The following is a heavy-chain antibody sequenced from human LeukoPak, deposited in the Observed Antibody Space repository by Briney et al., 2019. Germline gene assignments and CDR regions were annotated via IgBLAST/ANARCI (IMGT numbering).Heavy chain of an antibody. J-gene: IGHJ5*02. CDR3: ARLCDFGIAPSFVP. CDR2: ISGSGGST. Sequence: PGGSLRLSCAASGFTFSSYAMSWVRQAPGKGLEWVSAISGSGGSTYYADSVKGRFTISRDNSKNTLYLQMNSLRAEDTAVYYCARLCDFGIAPSFVPWGQGTLVTVSS. CDR1: GFTFSSYA. V-gene: IGHV3-23*01. D-gene: IGHD4/OR15-4a*01.